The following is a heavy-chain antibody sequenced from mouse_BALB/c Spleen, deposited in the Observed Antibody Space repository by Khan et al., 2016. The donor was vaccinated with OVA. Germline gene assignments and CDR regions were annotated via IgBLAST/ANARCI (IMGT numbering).Heavy chain of an antibody. V-gene: IGHV3-2*02. CDR3: ARDGSRYNYAMDY. J-gene: IGHJ4*01. CDR1: GYSITSDYA. CDR2: ISSSGST. D-gene: IGHD2-3*01. Sequence: EVKLLESGPGLVKPSQSLSLTCTVTGYSITSDYAWNWIRQFPGNKLEWMGYISSSGSTNYNPALKSRISITRDTSKNQFFLQLNSVTTEDTATYYCARDGSRYNYAMDYWGQGTSVTVSP.